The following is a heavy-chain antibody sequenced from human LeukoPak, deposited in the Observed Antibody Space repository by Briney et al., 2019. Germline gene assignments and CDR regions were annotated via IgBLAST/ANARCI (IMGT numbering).Heavy chain of an antibody. Sequence: SETLSLTCTVSGGSISSSSYYWGWIRQPPGKGLEWIGSIYYSGSTYYNPSLKSRVTISVDTSKNQFSLKLSSVTAADMAVYYCAVVLYYFDYWGQGTLVTVSS. J-gene: IGHJ4*02. V-gene: IGHV4-39*01. D-gene: IGHD2/OR15-2a*01. CDR2: IYYSGST. CDR3: AVVLYYFDY. CDR1: GGSISSSSYY.